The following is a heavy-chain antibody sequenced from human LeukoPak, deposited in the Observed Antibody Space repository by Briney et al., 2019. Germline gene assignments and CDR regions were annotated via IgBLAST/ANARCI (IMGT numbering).Heavy chain of an antibody. Sequence: SVKVSCKASGGTFSSYAISWVRQAPGQGLEWMGGIIPIFGTANCAQKFQGRVTITTDESTSTAYMELSSLRSEDTAVYYCARGPTDGGNSGGWFDPWGQGTLVTVSS. V-gene: IGHV1-69*05. J-gene: IGHJ5*02. D-gene: IGHD4-23*01. CDR1: GGTFSSYA. CDR2: IIPIFGTA. CDR3: ARGPTDGGNSGGWFDP.